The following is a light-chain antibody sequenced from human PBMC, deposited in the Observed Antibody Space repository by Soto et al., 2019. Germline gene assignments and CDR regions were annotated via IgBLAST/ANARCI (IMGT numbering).Light chain of an antibody. Sequence: QSALTQPPSASGSPGRSVTISCTGTSSDVGGYNYVSWYQQHPGKAPKLMIYEVSKRPSGVPDRFSGSKSGNTASLTVSGLQAEDEADYYCSSYAGSNWWVFGTGTKVTVL. J-gene: IGLJ1*01. CDR3: SSYAGSNWWV. CDR2: EVS. V-gene: IGLV2-8*01. CDR1: SSDVGGYNY.